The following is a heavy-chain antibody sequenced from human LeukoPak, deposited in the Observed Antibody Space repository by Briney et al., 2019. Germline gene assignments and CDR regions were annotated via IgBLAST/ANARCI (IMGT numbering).Heavy chain of an antibody. CDR2: IYYSGNT. V-gene: IGHV4-59*01. CDR3: ARDRYYGSGFHYFDY. J-gene: IGHJ4*02. Sequence: PSETLSLTCTVSGXSISNYYWSWIRQPPGKGLESIGYIYYSGNTNYNPSLKSRVTISVDTSKNQFSLKLSSVTAADTAVYYCARDRYYGSGFHYFDYWGQGTLVTVSS. CDR1: GXSISNYY. D-gene: IGHD3-10*01.